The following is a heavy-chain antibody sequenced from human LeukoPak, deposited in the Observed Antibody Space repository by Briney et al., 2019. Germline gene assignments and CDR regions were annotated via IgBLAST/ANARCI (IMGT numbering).Heavy chain of an antibody. CDR3: ARGRTITIFGVVIHYYFDY. D-gene: IGHD3-3*01. V-gene: IGHV4-34*01. CDR1: GGSFSGYY. J-gene: IGHJ4*02. Sequence: PSETLSLTCAVYGGSFSGYYWSWIRQPPGKGLEWIGEINHSGSTNYNPSLKSRVTIPVDTSKNQFSLKLSSETAADTAVYYCARGRTITIFGVVIHYYFDYWGQGTLVTVSS. CDR2: INHSGST.